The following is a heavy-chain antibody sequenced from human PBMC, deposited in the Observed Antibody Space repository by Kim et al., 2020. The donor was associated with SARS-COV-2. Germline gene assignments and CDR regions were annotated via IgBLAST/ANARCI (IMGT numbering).Heavy chain of an antibody. CDR3: ARLTTLKNWFDP. CDR2: IYYSGST. J-gene: IGHJ5*02. Sequence: SETLSLTCTVSGGSISSSTYYWGWIRQPPGKGLEWIGNIYYSGSTYYNPSLKSRVTISVDTSKNQFSLNLSSVTAADTAVYYCARLTTLKNWFDPWGQGT. D-gene: IGHD1-1*01. V-gene: IGHV4-39*01. CDR1: GGSISSSTYY.